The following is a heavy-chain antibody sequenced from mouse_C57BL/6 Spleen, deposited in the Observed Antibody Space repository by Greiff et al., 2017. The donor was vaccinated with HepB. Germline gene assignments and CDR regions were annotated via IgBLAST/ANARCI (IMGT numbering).Heavy chain of an antibody. Sequence: VQLQQSGAELVRPGPSVKVSCKASGYAFTNYLIEWVKQRPGQGLEWIGVINPGSGGTNYNEKFKGKATLTADKSSSTAYMQLSSLTSEDSAVYFCARNGGYWYFDVWGTGTTVTVSS. CDR2: INPGSGGT. CDR3: ARNGGYWYFDV. J-gene: IGHJ1*03. V-gene: IGHV1-54*01. CDR1: GYAFTNYL.